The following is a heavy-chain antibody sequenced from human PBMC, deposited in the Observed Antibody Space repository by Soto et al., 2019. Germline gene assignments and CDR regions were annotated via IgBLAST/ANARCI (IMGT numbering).Heavy chain of an antibody. J-gene: IGHJ1*01. CDR3: ARYARSSSRAEYFQH. Sequence: GGSLRLSCAASVFTFSSYWMSWVRQAPGKGLEWVANIKQDGSEKYYVDSVKGRFTISRDNAKNSLYLQMNSLRAEDTAVYYCARYARSSSRAEYFQHWGQGTLVTVSS. CDR2: IKQDGSEK. CDR1: VFTFSSYW. V-gene: IGHV3-7*03. D-gene: IGHD6-6*01.